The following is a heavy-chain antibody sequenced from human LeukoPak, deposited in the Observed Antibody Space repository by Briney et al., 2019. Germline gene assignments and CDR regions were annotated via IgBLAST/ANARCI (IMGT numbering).Heavy chain of an antibody. CDR2: VNSGGGT. J-gene: IGHJ4*02. D-gene: IGHD6-19*01. CDR1: GFSIGEYA. CDR3: AKGSGVYEGSSGFVYC. Sequence: GGSLRLSCAASGFSIGEYAMRWVRQAPGKGLEWVSTVNSGGGTSYAHSVTGPFTISRHKSKNTPFLQMNTLRAEHTAVYSCAKGSGVYEGSSGFVYCWGQGTLVTVSS. V-gene: IGHV3-23*01.